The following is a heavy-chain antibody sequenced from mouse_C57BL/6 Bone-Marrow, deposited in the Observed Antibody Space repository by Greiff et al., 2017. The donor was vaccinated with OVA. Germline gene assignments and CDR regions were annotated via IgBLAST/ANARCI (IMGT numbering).Heavy chain of an antibody. CDR2: ISYDGSN. Sequence: DVQLQESGPGLVKPSQSLSLTCSVTGYSITSGYYWNWIRQFPGNKLEWMGYISYDGSNNYNPSLKNRNSITRDTSKNQFFLKLNSVTTEDTATYYCARGGGSSREYYFDYWGQGTTLTVSS. CDR3: ARGGGSSREYYFDY. J-gene: IGHJ2*01. D-gene: IGHD1-1*01. CDR1: GYSITSGYY. V-gene: IGHV3-6*01.